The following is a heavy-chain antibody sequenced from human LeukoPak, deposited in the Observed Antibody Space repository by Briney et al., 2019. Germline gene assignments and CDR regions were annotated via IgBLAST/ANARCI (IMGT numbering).Heavy chain of an antibody. J-gene: IGHJ4*02. CDR3: AKDPGYCSGGSCYYFDY. CDR2: ISGSGGST. V-gene: IGHV3-23*01. Sequence: GGSLRLSCAASGFTFSSYAISWVRQAPGKGMEWVSAISGSGGSTYYADSVKGRFTISRDNSKNTLYLQMNSLRAEDTAVYYCAKDPGYCSGGSCYYFDYWGQGTLVTVSS. CDR1: GFTFSSYA. D-gene: IGHD2-15*01.